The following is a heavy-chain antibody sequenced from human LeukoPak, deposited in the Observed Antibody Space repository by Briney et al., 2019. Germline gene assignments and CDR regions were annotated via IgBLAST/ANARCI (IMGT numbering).Heavy chain of an antibody. D-gene: IGHD6-19*01. CDR3: ARDREVLAVADFDP. CDR1: GGSISSSSYY. V-gene: IGHV4-39*07. J-gene: IGHJ5*02. Sequence: SETLSLTCTVSGGSISSSSYYWGWIRQPPGKGLEWIGSIYYSGSTYYNPSLKSRVTISVDTSKNQFSLKPSSVTAADTAVYYCARDREVLAVADFDPWGQGTLVTVSS. CDR2: IYYSGST.